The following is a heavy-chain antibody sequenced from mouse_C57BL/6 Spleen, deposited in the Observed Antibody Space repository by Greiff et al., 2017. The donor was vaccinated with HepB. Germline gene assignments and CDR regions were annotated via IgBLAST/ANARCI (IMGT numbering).Heavy chain of an antibody. Sequence: QVQLQQSGPELVKPGASVKISCKASGYAFSSSWMNWVKQRPGKGLEWIGRIYPGDGDTNYNGKFKGKATLTADKSSSTAYMKLSSLTSEDSAVYFCARGGNYNAMDYWGQGTSVTVSS. CDR2: IYPGDGDT. CDR1: GYAFSSSW. CDR3: ARGGNYNAMDY. D-gene: IGHD2-1*01. J-gene: IGHJ4*01. V-gene: IGHV1-82*01.